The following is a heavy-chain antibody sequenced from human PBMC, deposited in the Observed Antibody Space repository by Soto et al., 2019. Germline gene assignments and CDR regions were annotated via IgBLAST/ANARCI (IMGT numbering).Heavy chain of an antibody. CDR2: ISYDGSDK. Sequence: GGSLRLSCEVSGFTFSNYGMHWVRQAPGKGLEWVAVISYDGSDKHYADSVKGRVTISRDNSKNTLYLQMNSLREEDTAVYYCGKERYSTSWYRPVDYWGQGTLVTVSS. CDR1: GFTFSNYG. D-gene: IGHD6-19*01. J-gene: IGHJ4*02. CDR3: GKERYSTSWYRPVDY. V-gene: IGHV3-30*18.